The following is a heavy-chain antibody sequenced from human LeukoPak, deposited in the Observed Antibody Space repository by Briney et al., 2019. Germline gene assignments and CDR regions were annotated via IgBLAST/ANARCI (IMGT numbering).Heavy chain of an antibody. J-gene: IGHJ4*02. Sequence: SETLSLTCIVSGGSISSISSNNYHWGWIRQPPGKGLEWIGGIYHSGSPNYNPSLKSRVTISVDKSRNHFSLNLSSVTAADTAVYYCARVNINNWHSCDYWGQGTLVTVSS. CDR2: IYHSGSP. CDR3: ARVNINNWHSCDY. CDR1: GGSISSISSNNY. D-gene: IGHD1-1*01. V-gene: IGHV4-39*07.